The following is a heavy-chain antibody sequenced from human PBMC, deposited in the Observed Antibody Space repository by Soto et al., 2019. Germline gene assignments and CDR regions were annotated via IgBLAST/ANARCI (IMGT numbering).Heavy chain of an antibody. D-gene: IGHD2-21*02. CDR1: GASISSGDYY. J-gene: IGHJ4*02. CDR3: ASYSGDTGWQFDF. CDR2: VSSLGIS. Sequence: QVHLQESGPGLVRPSQTVSLTCTVSGASISSGDYYYSWIRQYPGKGLEWLGYVSSLGISYYNPSLWSRLNNSRETSKNQFLLTLPSVPAPDTAVDYCASYSGDTGWQFDFWGQVTLVTVSA. V-gene: IGHV4-30-4*01.